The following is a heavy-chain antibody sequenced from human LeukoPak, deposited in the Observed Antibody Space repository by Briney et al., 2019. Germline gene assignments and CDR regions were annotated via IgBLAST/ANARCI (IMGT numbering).Heavy chain of an antibody. D-gene: IGHD2-2*01. Sequence: ASVKVSCKASGYTFTSYGISWVRQAPGQGLEWMGWISAYNGNTNYAQKLQGRVTMTTDTSTSTAYMELRSLRSDDTAVYYCVRDHLGYCSSTSCPPLWYWGQGTLVTVSS. CDR2: ISAYNGNT. CDR1: GYTFTSYG. J-gene: IGHJ4*02. V-gene: IGHV1-18*01. CDR3: VRDHLGYCSSTSCPPLWY.